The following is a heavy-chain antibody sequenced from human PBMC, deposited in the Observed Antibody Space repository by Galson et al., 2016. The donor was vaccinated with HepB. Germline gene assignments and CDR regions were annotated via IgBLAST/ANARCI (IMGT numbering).Heavy chain of an antibody. CDR2: IISSSSDI. CDR1: GFTFSSSS. J-gene: IGHJ5*02. D-gene: IGHD3-3*01. Sequence: SLRLSCAASGFTFSSSSMNWVRQAPGKGLEWVSSIISSSSDIYYADSVKGRFTISRDNAKNSLYLQMNSLRAEDTAVYYCARGEGLSYDFWSDSPRPNWFDPGGQGTLATVSS. CDR3: ARGEGLSYDFWSDSPRPNWFDP. V-gene: IGHV3-21*01.